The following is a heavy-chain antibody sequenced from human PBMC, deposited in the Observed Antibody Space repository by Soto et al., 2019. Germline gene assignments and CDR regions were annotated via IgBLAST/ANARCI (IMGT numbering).Heavy chain of an antibody. CDR1: GGSISSGDYY. J-gene: IGHJ2*01. CDR3: ARTVVTEENWYFAL. D-gene: IGHD2-21*02. CDR2: IYYSGST. V-gene: IGHV4-30-4*01. Sequence: QVQLQESGPGLVKPSQTLSLTCTVSGGSISSGDYYWSWIRQPPGKGLEWIGYIYYSGSTYYNPSLKSRVTXXVXTFXNQFSLKLSSVTAADTAVYYCARTVVTEENWYFALWGRGTLVTVSS.